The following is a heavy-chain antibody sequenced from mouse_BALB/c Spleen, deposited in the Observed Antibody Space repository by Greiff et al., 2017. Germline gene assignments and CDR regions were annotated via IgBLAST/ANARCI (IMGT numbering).Heavy chain of an antibody. Sequence: EVNVVESGGGLVKPGGSLKLSCAASGFTFSSYAMSWVRQTPEKRLEWVASISSGGSTYYPDSVKGRFTISRDNARNILYLQMSSLRSEDTAMYYCARGRDYYGSSPWFAYWGQGTLVTVSA. J-gene: IGHJ3*01. CDR1: GFTFSSYA. V-gene: IGHV5-6-5*01. CDR3: ARGRDYYGSSPWFAY. D-gene: IGHD1-1*01. CDR2: ISSGGST.